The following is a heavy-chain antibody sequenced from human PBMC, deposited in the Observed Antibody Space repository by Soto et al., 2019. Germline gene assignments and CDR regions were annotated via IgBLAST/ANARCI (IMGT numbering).Heavy chain of an antibody. V-gene: IGHV1-69*13. D-gene: IGHD6-13*01. J-gene: IGHJ6*02. CDR2: IIPIFGTA. Sequence: SVKVSCKASGGTFSSYAISWVRQAPGQGLEWMGGIIPIFGTANYAQKFQGRVTITADESTSTAYMELSSLRSEDTAVYYCARVGLAAAATRDYYYYGMDVWGQGTTVTVSS. CDR3: ARVGLAAAATRDYYYYGMDV. CDR1: GGTFSSYA.